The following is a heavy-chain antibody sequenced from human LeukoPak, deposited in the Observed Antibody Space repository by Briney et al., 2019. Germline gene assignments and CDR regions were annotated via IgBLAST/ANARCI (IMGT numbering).Heavy chain of an antibody. Sequence: GGSLRLSCAASGFTFSSYEMNWVRQAPGKGLECVSVVTGSGGDTYYTGSVNGRFTISRDNSKNTLYLQMYSLRAEDTAVYYCARGTLEHCSGASCYPLDSWGQGTLVTVSS. J-gene: IGHJ5*01. CDR1: GFTFSSYE. CDR3: ARGTLEHCSGASCYPLDS. CDR2: VTGSGGDT. V-gene: IGHV3-23*01. D-gene: IGHD2-15*01.